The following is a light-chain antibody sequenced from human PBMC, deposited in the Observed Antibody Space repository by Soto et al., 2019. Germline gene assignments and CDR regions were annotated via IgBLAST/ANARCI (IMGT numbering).Light chain of an antibody. V-gene: IGLV2-14*01. CDR2: EVT. CDR3: SSYTISNTLPFV. CDR1: RRDVGGYNY. Sequence: QSALTQPASVSGSPGQSITISYTGTRRDVGGYNYVSWYQQYPGKSPKLLIYEVTHRPSGVSNRFSGSKSGNTASLTISGLQAEDEADYYCSSYTISNTLPFVFGTGTKLTVL. J-gene: IGLJ1*01.